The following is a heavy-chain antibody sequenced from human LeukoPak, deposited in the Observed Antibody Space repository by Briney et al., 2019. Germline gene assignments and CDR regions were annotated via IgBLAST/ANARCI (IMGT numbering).Heavy chain of an antibody. V-gene: IGHV3-74*01. CDR2: IKSDGSST. CDR3: ARDLTDSSGYYPEH. J-gene: IGHJ1*01. Sequence: GGPLRLSCAASGFTFSAYWMHWVRQAPGKGLVWVSRIKSDGSSTSYADSVKGRFTISRDNAKNTLYLQMNSLRAADTAVYYCARDLTDSSGYYPEHWGQGTLVTVST. CDR1: GFTFSAYW. D-gene: IGHD3-22*01.